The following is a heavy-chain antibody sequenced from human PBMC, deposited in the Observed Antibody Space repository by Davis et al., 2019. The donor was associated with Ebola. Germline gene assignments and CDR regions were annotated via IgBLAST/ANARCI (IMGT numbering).Heavy chain of an antibody. D-gene: IGHD6-13*01. V-gene: IGHV4-59*08. CDR2: IYYSGST. Sequence: PSETLSLTCTVSGGSISTYYWTWIRQPPGKGLEWIGYIYYSGSTNYNPSLKSRVTISVDTSKNQFSLKLSSVTAADTAVYYCARRIASRPVYAFDIWGQGTMVTVSS. CDR1: GGSISTYY. CDR3: ARRIASRPVYAFDI. J-gene: IGHJ3*02.